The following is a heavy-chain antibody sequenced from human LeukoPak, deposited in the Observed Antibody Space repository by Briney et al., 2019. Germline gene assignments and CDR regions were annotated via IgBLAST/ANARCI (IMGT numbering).Heavy chain of an antibody. D-gene: IGHD3-3*01. CDR3: ARVSKRITIFGVVIHDAFDI. V-gene: IGHV4-39*01. J-gene: IGHJ3*02. CDR1: GGSISSSSYY. Sequence: SETLSLTCTVSGGSISSSSYYWGWIRQPPGKGLEWIGSIYYSGSTYYNPSLKSRVTISVDTSKNQFSLKLSSVTAADTAVYYCARVSKRITIFGVVIHDAFDIWGQGTMVTVSS. CDR2: IYYSGST.